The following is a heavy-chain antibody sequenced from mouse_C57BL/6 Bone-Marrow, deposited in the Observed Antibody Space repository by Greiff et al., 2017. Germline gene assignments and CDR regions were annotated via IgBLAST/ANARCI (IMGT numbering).Heavy chain of an antibody. CDR1: GFTFSDYG. CDR3: ARYYYGSRGFDD. J-gene: IGHJ2*01. Sequence: EVQGVESGGGLVQPGGSLKLSCAASGFTFSDYGMAWVRQAPRTGPEWVAFISNLAYSIYYADTVTGRFTISRENAKNTLYLEMSSLRSEDTAMYYCARYYYGSRGFDDWGQGTTLTVSS. D-gene: IGHD1-1*01. CDR2: ISNLAYSI. V-gene: IGHV5-15*01.